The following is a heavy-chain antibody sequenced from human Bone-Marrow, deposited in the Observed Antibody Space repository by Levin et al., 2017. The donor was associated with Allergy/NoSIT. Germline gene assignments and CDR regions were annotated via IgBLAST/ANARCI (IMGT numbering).Heavy chain of an antibody. D-gene: IGHD3-10*01. V-gene: IGHV5-51*01. CDR1: GYSFTSYW. CDR2: IYPGDSDT. J-gene: IGHJ6*02. CDR3: ASPARSGKSPIYYYYYGMDV. Sequence: PGESLKISCKGSGYSFTSYWIGWVRQMPGKGLEWMGIIYPGDSDTRYSPSFQGQVTISADKSISTAYLQWSSLKASDTAMYYCASPARSGKSPIYYYYYGMDVWGQGTTVTVSS.